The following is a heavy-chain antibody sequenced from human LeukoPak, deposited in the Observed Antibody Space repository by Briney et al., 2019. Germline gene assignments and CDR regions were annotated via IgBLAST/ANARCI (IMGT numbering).Heavy chain of an antibody. J-gene: IGHJ3*02. D-gene: IGHD3-16*02. V-gene: IGHV3-7*02. Sequence: QAGGSLRLSCAASGFSSSTYWMSWVRQAPGKGLEWVANIKQNGSEKYYVDSVKGRFTISRDNAFNSLYLQMNSLRAEDTAVYYCAKHRSDYVWGSYRNDAFDIWGQGTMVTVSS. CDR3: AKHRSDYVWGSYRNDAFDI. CDR1: GFSSSTYW. CDR2: IKQNGSEK.